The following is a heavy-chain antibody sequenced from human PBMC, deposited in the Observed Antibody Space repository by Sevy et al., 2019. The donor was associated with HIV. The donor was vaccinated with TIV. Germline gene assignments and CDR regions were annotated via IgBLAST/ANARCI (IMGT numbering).Heavy chain of an antibody. J-gene: IGHJ4*02. D-gene: IGHD1-26*01. CDR2: IEQDGSYK. CDR3: ARDLFSGSYYENY. CDR1: GFTLSNYW. Sequence: GGSLRLSCAASGFTLSNYWMSWVRQAPGKGLEWVANIEQDGSYKYYVDSVKGRFTISRDNAKNSLYLQMNSLRAEDTAVYYCARDLFSGSYYENYWGQRTLVTVSS. V-gene: IGHV3-7*01.